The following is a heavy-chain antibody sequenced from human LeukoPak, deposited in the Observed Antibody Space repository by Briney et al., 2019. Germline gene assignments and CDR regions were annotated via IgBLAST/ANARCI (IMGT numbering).Heavy chain of an antibody. J-gene: IGHJ4*02. Sequence: SETLSLTCAVYGGSFSGYYWSWIRQPPGKGLEWIGEINHSGSTNYNPSLKSRVTISVDTSKNQFSLKLSSVTAADTAVYYCARGWDSSSRDYWGQGTLVTVSS. V-gene: IGHV4-34*01. CDR3: ARGWDSSSRDY. CDR1: GGSFSGYY. CDR2: INHSGST. D-gene: IGHD6-6*01.